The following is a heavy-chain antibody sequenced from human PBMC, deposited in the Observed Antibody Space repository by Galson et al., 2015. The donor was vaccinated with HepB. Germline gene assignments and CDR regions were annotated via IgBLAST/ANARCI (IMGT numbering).Heavy chain of an antibody. V-gene: IGHV3-33*01. Sequence: SLRLSCAASGFTFSSYGMHWVRQAPGKGLEWVAVIWYDGSNKYYADSVKGRFTISRDNSKNTLYLQMNSLRAEDTAVYYCARDRGYGTTSSLLFGYWGQGTLVTVSS. CDR2: IWYDGSNK. J-gene: IGHJ4*02. D-gene: IGHD5-18*01. CDR1: GFTFSSYG. CDR3: ARDRGYGTTSSLLFGY.